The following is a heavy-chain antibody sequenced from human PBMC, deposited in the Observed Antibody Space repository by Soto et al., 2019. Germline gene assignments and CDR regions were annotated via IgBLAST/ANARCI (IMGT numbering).Heavy chain of an antibody. CDR2: FDPEDGET. CDR3: ATDLRWQEFDY. D-gene: IGHD4-17*01. V-gene: IGHV1-24*01. J-gene: IGHJ4*02. Sequence: RASVKVSGKVSGYTLTELSMHWVRQAPGKGLEWMGGFDPEDGETIYAQKFRGRVTMTEDTSTDAAYMELSSLRSEDTAVYYCATDLRWQEFDYWGQGTLVTVSS. CDR1: GYTLTELS.